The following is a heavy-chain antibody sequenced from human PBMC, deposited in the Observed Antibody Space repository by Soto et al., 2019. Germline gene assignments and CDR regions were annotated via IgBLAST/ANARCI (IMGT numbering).Heavy chain of an antibody. V-gene: IGHV4-59*08. CDR2: IYYSGST. CDR1: GGSISSYY. J-gene: IGHJ4*02. Sequence: SETLSVTCTVAGGSISSYYLSWIRQPTGKGLEWIGYIYYSGSTNYNPSLKSRVTISVDTSKNQFSLKLSSVTAADTAVYYCATPGHIWFGEFTFGYWGQGTLVTVSS. CDR3: ATPGHIWFGEFTFGY. D-gene: IGHD3-10*01.